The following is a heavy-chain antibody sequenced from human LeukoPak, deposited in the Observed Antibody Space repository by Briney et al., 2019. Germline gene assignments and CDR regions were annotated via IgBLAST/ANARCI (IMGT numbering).Heavy chain of an antibody. CDR2: INPNSGGT. CDR1: GYTFTGYY. Sequence: ASVKLSCKASGYTFTGYYIHWVRQAPGQGLEWMGRINPNSGGTNDAQEFQGRVTMTRDTSISTAYMELSSLTSDDTAVYYCARDLSSTSNWEFDYWGQGTLVTVSS. V-gene: IGHV1-2*06. CDR3: ARDLSSTSNWEFDY. J-gene: IGHJ4*02. D-gene: IGHD1-26*01.